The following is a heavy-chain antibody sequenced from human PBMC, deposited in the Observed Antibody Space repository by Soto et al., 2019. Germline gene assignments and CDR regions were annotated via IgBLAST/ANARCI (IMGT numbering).Heavy chain of an antibody. CDR2: ITSSSDTI. V-gene: IGHV3-48*02. Sequence: GGSLRLSCAASGFTFSSFHMNWDRQAPGRGLEWVAYITSSSDTIYYSDSVMGRFTISRDNGKNSLFLQMNSLRDEDKAVYYCARVVVVIPPGYYYAMAVWGKGTTVPVSS. CDR3: ARVVVVIPPGYYYAMAV. CDR1: GFTFSSFH. J-gene: IGHJ6*04. D-gene: IGHD3-22*01.